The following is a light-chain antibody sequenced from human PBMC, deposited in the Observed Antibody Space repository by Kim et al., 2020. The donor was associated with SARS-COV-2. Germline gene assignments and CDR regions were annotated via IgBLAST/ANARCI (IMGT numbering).Light chain of an antibody. V-gene: IGLV3-21*04. Sequence: SYELTQPPSVSVAPGNTAKITCGGNNIGSKSVYWYQQRPGQAPVLVIYYDTARPSEIPERFSGSNSGNTATLTVSRVEAGDEADYYCQLWDSSSDHWVFGGGTQLTVL. CDR2: YDT. J-gene: IGLJ3*02. CDR3: QLWDSSSDHWV. CDR1: NIGSKS.